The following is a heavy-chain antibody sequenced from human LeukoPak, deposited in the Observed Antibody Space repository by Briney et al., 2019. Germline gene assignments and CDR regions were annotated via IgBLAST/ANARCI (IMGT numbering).Heavy chain of an antibody. CDR1: GFTFSSYS. CDR3: VRNLAYNSFDI. V-gene: IGHV3-7*01. Sequence: GGSLRLSCAASGFTFSSYSMNWVRQAPGEGLEWVATIKEDGSQKYYIDFVKGRFTISRDNAKNSLFLQMNSLRVEDTAVYFCVRNLAYNSFDIWGQGTLVTVTS. J-gene: IGHJ3*02. D-gene: IGHD5-24*01. CDR2: IKEDGSQK.